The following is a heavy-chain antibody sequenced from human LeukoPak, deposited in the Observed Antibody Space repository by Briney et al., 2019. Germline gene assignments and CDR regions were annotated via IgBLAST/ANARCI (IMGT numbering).Heavy chain of an antibody. CDR3: ARGFGVVGINWFDP. V-gene: IGHV4-31*03. CDR2: IYYSGST. D-gene: IGHD3-3*01. Sequence: SETLSLTCTVSGGSISSGGYYWSWIRQHPGKGLEWIGYIYYSGSTYYNPSLKSRVTISVDTSKNQFSLKLSSVTAADTAVYYCARGFGVVGINWFDPWGQGTLVTVSS. CDR1: GGSISSGGYY. J-gene: IGHJ5*02.